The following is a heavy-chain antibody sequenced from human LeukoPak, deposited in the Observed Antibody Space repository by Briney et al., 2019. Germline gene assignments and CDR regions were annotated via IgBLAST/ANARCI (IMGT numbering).Heavy chain of an antibody. CDR1: GFTFSSYW. CDR3: AREKGGMGAGYYYYYMDV. V-gene: IGHV3-7*01. D-gene: IGHD1-26*01. CDR2: IKQDGSEK. Sequence: GSLRLSCAASGFTFSSYWMSWVRQAPGKGLEWVANIKQDGSEKYYVDSVKGRFTISRDNAKNSLYLQMNSLRAEDTAVYYCAREKGGMGAGYYYYYMDVWGKGTTVTISS. J-gene: IGHJ6*03.